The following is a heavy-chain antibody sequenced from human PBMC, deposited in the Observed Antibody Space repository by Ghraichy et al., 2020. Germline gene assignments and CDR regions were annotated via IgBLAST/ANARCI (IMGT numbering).Heavy chain of an antibody. D-gene: IGHD2-2*03. CDR1: GLYFSSYP. CDR2: ISSRADTI. J-gene: IGHJ4*02. Sequence: GGSLRLSCVDSGLYFSSYPMSWVRQAPGKGLEWVAYISSRADTIYYADSVKGRFTISRDNARNSLYLQMNSLRDEDTAVYYCAREDSGYFDSWGQGTLVTVSS. V-gene: IGHV3-48*02. CDR3: AREDSGYFDS.